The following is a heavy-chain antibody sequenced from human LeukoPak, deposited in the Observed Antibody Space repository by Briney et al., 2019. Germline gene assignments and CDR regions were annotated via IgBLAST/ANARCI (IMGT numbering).Heavy chain of an antibody. V-gene: IGHV3-74*01. CDR1: GFTFSNYW. CDR2: INSDGSST. J-gene: IGHJ6*02. D-gene: IGHD3-10*01. Sequence: GGSLKLSCAASGFTFSNYWMHWVRQAPGKGLVWVSRINSDGSSTSYADSVKGRFTISRDNAKNTLYLQMNSLRVEDTAVYYCARDYGRSRDYGMDVWGPGTTVIVSS. CDR3: ARDYGRSRDYGMDV.